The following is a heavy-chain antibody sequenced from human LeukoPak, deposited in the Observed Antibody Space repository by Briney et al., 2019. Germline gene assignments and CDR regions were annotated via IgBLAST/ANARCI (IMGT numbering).Heavy chain of an antibody. V-gene: IGHV3-23*01. D-gene: IGHD5-12*01. CDR2: ISGSGGST. J-gene: IGHJ4*02. Sequence: GRSLRLSCAASGFTFSSYAMSWVRQAPGKGLEWVSAISGSGGSTYYADSVKGRFTISRDNSKNTLYLQMNSLRAEDTAVYYCAKDRRVIVATIFGYWGQGTLVTVSS. CDR1: GFTFSSYA. CDR3: AKDRRVIVATIFGY.